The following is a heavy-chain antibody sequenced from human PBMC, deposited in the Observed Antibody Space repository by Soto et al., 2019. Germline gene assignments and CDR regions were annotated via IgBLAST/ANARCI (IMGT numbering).Heavy chain of an antibody. D-gene: IGHD3-10*01. Sequence: QAQLVESGGGLVKPGGSLRLSCEASGFVFNDYFMSWIRQAPGKGLQWVAYVSGASATIHYADSVRGRFTISRDNAKNSLYLQMTSLRVEDTAMYYCVRARKWCGELGDEIDVLNLGGQGTIVTVSS. CDR2: VSGASATI. V-gene: IGHV3-11*01. J-gene: IGHJ3*01. CDR3: VRARKWCGELGDEIDVLNL. CDR1: GFVFNDYF.